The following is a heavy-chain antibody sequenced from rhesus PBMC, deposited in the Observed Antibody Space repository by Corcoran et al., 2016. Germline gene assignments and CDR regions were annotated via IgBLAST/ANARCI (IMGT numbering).Heavy chain of an antibody. D-gene: IGHD4-23*01. J-gene: IGHJ4*01. CDR3: SRLSNYFFDF. CDR1: CGSIRGYW. V-gene: IGHV4-160*01. Sequence: QLQLQASGPGLVKPSEPLSLPCAVSCGSIRGYWWSWLRQPPGKGLGWIGRIDSSGSTDYNPSLKSRVTISRDTSKNQFSLKLSSVTAADTAVYYCSRLSNYFFDFWGQGVLVTVSS. CDR2: IDSSGST.